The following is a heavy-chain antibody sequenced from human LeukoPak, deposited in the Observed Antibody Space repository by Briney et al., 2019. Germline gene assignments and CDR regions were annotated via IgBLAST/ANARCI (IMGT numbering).Heavy chain of an antibody. D-gene: IGHD3-22*01. CDR2: ISSSSSTI. Sequence: PGGSLRLSCIVSGFTFSSYSMNWVRQAPGKGLEWVSYISSSSSTIYYADSVKGRFTISRDNAKNSLYLQMNSLRAEDTAVYYCARDYYDSSGYYYSGYWGQGTLVTVSS. V-gene: IGHV3-48*04. J-gene: IGHJ4*02. CDR3: ARDYYDSSGYYYSGY. CDR1: GFTFSSYS.